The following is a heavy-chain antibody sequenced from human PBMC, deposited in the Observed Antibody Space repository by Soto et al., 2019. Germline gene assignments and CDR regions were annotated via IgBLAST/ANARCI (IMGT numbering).Heavy chain of an antibody. CDR2: ISSSGSTI. D-gene: IGHD2-2*01. CDR1: GFTFSDYY. CDR3: ARDHHVVVPAAIYNFLDY. J-gene: IGHJ4*02. Sequence: GGSLRLSCAASGFTFSDYYMSWIRQAPGKGLEWVSYISSSGSTIYYADSVKGRFTISRDNAKNSLYLQMNSLRAEDTAVYYCARDHHVVVPAAIYNFLDYWGQGTLVTVSS. V-gene: IGHV3-11*01.